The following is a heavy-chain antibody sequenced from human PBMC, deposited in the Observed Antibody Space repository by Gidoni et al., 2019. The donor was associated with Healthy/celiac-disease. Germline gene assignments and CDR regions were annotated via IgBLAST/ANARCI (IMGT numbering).Heavy chain of an antibody. CDR2: IYSSGST. CDR1: GGSISNYY. Sequence: QVQLQESGPGLVKPSETLSLTCTVSGGSISNYYWSWIRQPAGEGLGWIGRIYSSGSTKYNPSLKSRVTMSVDTSKNQFSLKLSSVTAADTAVYYCARVISRITIFGVVTDAFDIWGQGTMVTVSS. J-gene: IGHJ3*02. D-gene: IGHD3-3*01. CDR3: ARVISRITIFGVVTDAFDI. V-gene: IGHV4-4*07.